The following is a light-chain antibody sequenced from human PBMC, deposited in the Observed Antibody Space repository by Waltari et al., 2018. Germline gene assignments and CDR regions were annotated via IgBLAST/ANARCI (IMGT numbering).Light chain of an antibody. CDR1: SSNLGSNY. CDR3: AAWDDSRYWV. Sequence: QSVLTQPPSASGTPGQRVTTPCSGSSSNLGSNYVYWSQQLPGTAPNLLIYRNNQRPSGVPDRFSGSKSGTSASLAISGLRSEDEADYYCAAWDDSRYWVFGGGTKLTVL. V-gene: IGLV1-47*01. J-gene: IGLJ3*02. CDR2: RNN.